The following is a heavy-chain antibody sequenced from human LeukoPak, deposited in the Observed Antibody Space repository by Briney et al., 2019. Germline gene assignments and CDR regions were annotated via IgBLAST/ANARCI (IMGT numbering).Heavy chain of an antibody. CDR3: ASHRSGWQQTYFDY. Sequence: ASVKVSCKASGYTFTGHYIHWVRQAPGQGLEWMAIINPSGGSTTYAQEFQGRVTMTRDTSTSTVYMELSSLRSEDTAVHYCASHRSGWQQTYFDYWGQGTLVTVSS. V-gene: IGHV1-46*01. CDR1: GYTFTGHY. J-gene: IGHJ4*02. D-gene: IGHD6-25*01. CDR2: INPSGGST.